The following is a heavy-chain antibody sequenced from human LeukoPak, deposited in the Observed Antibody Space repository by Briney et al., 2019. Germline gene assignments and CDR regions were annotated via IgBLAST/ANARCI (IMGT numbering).Heavy chain of an antibody. CDR1: GFTFSSYG. V-gene: IGHV3-23*01. J-gene: IGHJ1*01. CDR3: AKDPRQQLATRYFQH. Sequence: PGGSLRLSCAASGFTFSSYGMSWVRQAPGKGLEWVSAISGSGGSTYYADSVKGRFTISRDNSKNTLYLQMNSLRAEDTAVYYCAKDPRQQLATRYFQHWGQGTLVTVSS. D-gene: IGHD6-13*01. CDR2: ISGSGGST.